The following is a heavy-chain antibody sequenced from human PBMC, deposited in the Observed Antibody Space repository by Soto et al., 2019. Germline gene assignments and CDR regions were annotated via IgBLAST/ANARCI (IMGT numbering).Heavy chain of an antibody. J-gene: IGHJ4*02. D-gene: IGHD3-22*01. CDR3: AKLYYYDSN. V-gene: IGHV4-59*12. Sequence: SETLSLTCTVSGGSISGYYWSWMRQPPGQGLEWIGYIYHSGTIRYNPSLESRVTISVDTSKNQFSLKLSSVTAADTAVYYCAKLYYYDSNWGQGTLVTVSS. CDR1: GGSISGYY. CDR2: IYHSGTI.